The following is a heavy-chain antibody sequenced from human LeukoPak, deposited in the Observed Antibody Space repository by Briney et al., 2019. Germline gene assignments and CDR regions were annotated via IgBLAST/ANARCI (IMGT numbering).Heavy chain of an antibody. CDR2: IIPILGIA. Sequence: GASVKVSCKASGGTFSSYAISWVRQAPGQGLEWMGRIIPILGIANYAQKFQGRVTITADKSTSTAYMELSSLRSEDTAVYYCARDLGPRSGSFEPWGQGTLVTVSS. CDR1: GGTFSSYA. D-gene: IGHD1-26*01. V-gene: IGHV1-69*04. CDR3: ARDLGPRSGSFEP. J-gene: IGHJ5*02.